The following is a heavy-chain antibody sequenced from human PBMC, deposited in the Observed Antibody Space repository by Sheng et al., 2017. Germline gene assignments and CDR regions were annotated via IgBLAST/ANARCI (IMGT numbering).Heavy chain of an antibody. CDR2: IKPDGSQG. Sequence: EVQLVESGGGLVQPGGSLRLSCTVSGFTFSTYWMTWVRQAPGKGLEWVANIKPDGSQGFYADSVKGRFIISRDNAKNSLYLQMHSLRPEDAAVYYCGRRGRDYFGAFCITWGRG. J-gene: IGHJ3*01. CDR3: GRRGRDYFGAFCIT. V-gene: IGHV3-7*01. CDR1: GFTFSTYW. D-gene: IGHD1-20*01.